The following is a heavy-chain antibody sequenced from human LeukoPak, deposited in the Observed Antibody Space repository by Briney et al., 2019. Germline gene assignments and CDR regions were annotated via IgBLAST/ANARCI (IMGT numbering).Heavy chain of an antibody. CDR3: VRGTGY. V-gene: IGHV3-64D*06. CDR1: GFTFSTYV. J-gene: IGHJ4*02. CDR2: ISSNGDNT. Sequence: GGSLRLYCSVSGFTFSTYVMHWVRQAPGKGLEYVSAISSNGDNTYYADSVKGRFTISRDNSKNTLYLQMSSLRADDTAVYYCVRGTGYWGQGTLVTVSS.